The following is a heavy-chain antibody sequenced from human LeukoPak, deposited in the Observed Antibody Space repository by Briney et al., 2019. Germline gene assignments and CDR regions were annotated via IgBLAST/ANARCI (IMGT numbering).Heavy chain of an antibody. CDR2: IYYSGST. Sequence: SETLSLTCTVSGGSISSYYWSWIRQPPGKGLKWIGYIYYSGSTNYNPSLKSRVTISVDTSKNQFSLKLSSVTAADTAVYYCARDDTSSGWADAFDIWGQGTMVTVSS. CDR1: GGSISSYY. D-gene: IGHD6-19*01. J-gene: IGHJ3*02. CDR3: ARDDTSSGWADAFDI. V-gene: IGHV4-59*01.